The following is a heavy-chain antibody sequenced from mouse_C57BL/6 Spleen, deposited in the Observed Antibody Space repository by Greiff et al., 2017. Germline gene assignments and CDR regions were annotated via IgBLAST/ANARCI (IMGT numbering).Heavy chain of an antibody. CDR3: ASDYGDDGWYAY. J-gene: IGHJ3*01. V-gene: IGHV14-2*01. CDR1: GFNIKDYY. Sequence: VQLQQSGAELVKPGASVKLSCTASGFNIKDYYMHWVKQRTEPGLEWIGRIDPEDGETTYAPKFQGKATIPADTSSNTAYLQLSSLTSEDTAFYYCASDYGDDGWYAYWGQGTLVTVSA. D-gene: IGHD2-2*01. CDR2: IDPEDGET.